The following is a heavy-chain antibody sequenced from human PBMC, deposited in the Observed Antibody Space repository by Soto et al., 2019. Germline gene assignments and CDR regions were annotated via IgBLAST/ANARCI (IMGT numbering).Heavy chain of an antibody. CDR2: ISSSSSTI. D-gene: IGHD3-22*01. Sequence: GGSLRLSCAASGFTFSSYSMNWVRQAPGKGLEWVSYISSSSSTIYYADSVKGRFTISRDNAKNSLYLQMNSLRAEDTAVYYCAKEEYYFDSRGLPSWGQGTLVTVSS. J-gene: IGHJ5*02. V-gene: IGHV3-48*01. CDR1: GFTFSSYS. CDR3: AKEEYYFDSRGLPS.